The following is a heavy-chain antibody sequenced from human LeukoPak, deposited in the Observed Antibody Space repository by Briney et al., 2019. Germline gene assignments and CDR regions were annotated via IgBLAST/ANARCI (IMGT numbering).Heavy chain of an antibody. D-gene: IGHD2-2*01. CDR1: GFTFDDYG. J-gene: IGHJ4*02. CDR2: INWNGGST. CDR3: ARDLKNIVVVPAAWDY. Sequence: GGSLRLSCAASGFTFDDYGMSWVRQAPGKGLEWVSGINWNGGSTGYADSVKGRFTISRDNAKNSLYLQMNSLRAEDTALYYCARDLKNIVVVPAAWDYWGQGTLVTVSS. V-gene: IGHV3-20*04.